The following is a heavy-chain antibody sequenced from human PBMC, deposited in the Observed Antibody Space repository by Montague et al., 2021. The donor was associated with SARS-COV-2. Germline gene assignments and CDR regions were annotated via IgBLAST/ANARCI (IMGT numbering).Heavy chain of an antibody. CDR2: IYNRGTA. CDR3: ARADLGPAPTAFDI. Sequence: SETLSLTCTVSGGSINSYYWTWIRQPPGKGLEWIGYIYNRGTAKYNPSLKSRVTVSLDTSKDQFSLRLNSVTAAYTAVYYCARADLGPAPTAFDIWGPGTMVTVSS. CDR1: GGSINSYY. V-gene: IGHV4-59*01. J-gene: IGHJ3*02. D-gene: IGHD3-16*01.